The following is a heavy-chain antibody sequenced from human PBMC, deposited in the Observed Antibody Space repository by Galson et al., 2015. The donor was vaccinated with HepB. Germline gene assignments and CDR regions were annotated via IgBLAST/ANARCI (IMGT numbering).Heavy chain of an antibody. Sequence: SVKVSCKASGGTFSTYTLSWVRQAPGQGLEWMGGIIPIFGSANYAQKFQGRVTITADESTSTTYMELRRLRSEDTAVYYCARQYDISGYYPYWGQGTLVTVSS. V-gene: IGHV1-69*13. CDR1: GGTFSTYT. J-gene: IGHJ4*02. CDR3: ARQYDISGYYPY. CDR2: IIPIFGSA. D-gene: IGHD3-22*01.